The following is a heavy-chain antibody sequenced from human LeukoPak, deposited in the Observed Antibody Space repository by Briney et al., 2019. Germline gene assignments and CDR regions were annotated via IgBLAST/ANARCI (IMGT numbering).Heavy chain of an antibody. J-gene: IGHJ5*02. V-gene: IGHV3-30*18. D-gene: IGHD2-2*01. Sequence: GGSLRLSCAASGFTFSSYGMHWVRQAPGKGLEWVAVISYDGSNKYYADSVKGRFTISRDNSKNTLYLQMNSLRAEDTAVYYCAKADCSSTSCYVLWFDPWGQGILVTVSS. CDR3: AKADCSSTSCYVLWFDP. CDR1: GFTFSSYG. CDR2: ISYDGSNK.